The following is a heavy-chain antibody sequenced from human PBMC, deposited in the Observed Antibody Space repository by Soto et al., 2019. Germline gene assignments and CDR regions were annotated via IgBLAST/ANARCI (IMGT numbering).Heavy chain of an antibody. CDR1: GGTFSSYR. Sequence: QVQLVQSGAEVKQSGSSAKVSCKASGGTFSSYRINWVRQAPGQGLEWVGGMVPIRRTADYTQTFQGRVIITADESARTSYMELRSLRSQDTAVYYCVRDSGAKLSSSWGQGTLVTVSS. CDR3: VRDSGAKLSSS. V-gene: IGHV1-69*01. J-gene: IGHJ4*02. CDR2: MVPIRRTA. D-gene: IGHD6-13*01.